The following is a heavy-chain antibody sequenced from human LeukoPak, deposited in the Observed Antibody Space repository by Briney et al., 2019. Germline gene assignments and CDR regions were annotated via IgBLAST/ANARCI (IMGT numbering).Heavy chain of an antibody. D-gene: IGHD5-24*01. V-gene: IGHV4-34*01. J-gene: IGHJ4*02. CDR2: INHSRST. Sequence: SETLFLTCAVSGGSISGFYWSWVRQAPGKGLEWVAEINHSRSTNYNPSLESRVSVSIDTSRKQFTLNLTSVTAADTAVYYCARRETWLQFRRPFDLWGQGTLVTVSS. CDR3: ARRETWLQFRRPFDL. CDR1: GGSISGFY.